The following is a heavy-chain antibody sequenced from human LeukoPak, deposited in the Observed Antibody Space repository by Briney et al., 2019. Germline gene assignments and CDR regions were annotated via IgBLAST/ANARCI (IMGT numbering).Heavy chain of an antibody. CDR1: GGSISSYY. CDR2: IYYSGST. V-gene: IGHV4-59*01. D-gene: IGHD5-24*01. Sequence: KPSETLCLTCTVSGGSISSYYWSWIRQPPGKGLEWIGYIYYSGSTNYNPSLKSRVTISVDTSKNQFSLKLSSVTAADTAVYYCARGRDGYNGDYFDYWGQGTLATVSS. J-gene: IGHJ4*02. CDR3: ARGRDGYNGDYFDY.